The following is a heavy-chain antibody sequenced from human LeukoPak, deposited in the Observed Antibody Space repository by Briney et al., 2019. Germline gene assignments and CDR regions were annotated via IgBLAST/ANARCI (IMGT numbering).Heavy chain of an antibody. Sequence: GGSLRLSCAASGFSFSNYAMSWVRQAPGKGLEWVSAISGNGGSLYYADSMKGRFTISRDNSKSELYLQVSSLTAEDTAVYYCAKRDAYDSSGFSPLLDHWGQGTLVTVSS. CDR2: ISGNGGSL. V-gene: IGHV3-23*01. CDR1: GFSFSNYA. CDR3: AKRDAYDSSGFSPLLDH. D-gene: IGHD3-22*01. J-gene: IGHJ4*02.